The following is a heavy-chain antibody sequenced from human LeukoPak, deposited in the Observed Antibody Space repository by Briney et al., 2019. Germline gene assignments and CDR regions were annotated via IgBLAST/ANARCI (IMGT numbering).Heavy chain of an antibody. J-gene: IGHJ4*02. D-gene: IGHD3-16*01. Sequence: PSETLSLTCAVSGYSISSGYYWGWIRQPPGKGLEWIGRSYHSGSTYYNPSLKSRVTVSVDTSKNQFSIKLSPVPASDTSVHYCASRDLSYPFDYWGQGTLVTVSS. CDR2: SYHSGST. CDR3: ASRDLSYPFDY. V-gene: IGHV4-38-2*01. CDR1: GYSISSGYY.